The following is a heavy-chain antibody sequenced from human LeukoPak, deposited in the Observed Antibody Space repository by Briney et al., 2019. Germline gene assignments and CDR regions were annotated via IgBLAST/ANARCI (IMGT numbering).Heavy chain of an antibody. V-gene: IGHV3-23*01. CDR1: GFTFSSYA. D-gene: IGHD3-22*01. Sequence: PGGSLRLSCAASGFTFSSYAMSWVRQAPGKGLEWVSAISGSGGSTYYADSVKGRFTISRDNSKNTLYLQMSSLRAEDTAVYYCAKDSDSSGYSPYGMDVWGQGTTVTVSS. CDR3: AKDSDSSGYSPYGMDV. CDR2: ISGSGGST. J-gene: IGHJ6*02.